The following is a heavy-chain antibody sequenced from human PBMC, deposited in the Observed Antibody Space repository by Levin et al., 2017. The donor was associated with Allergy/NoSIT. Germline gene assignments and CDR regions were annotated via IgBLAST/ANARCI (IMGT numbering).Heavy chain of an antibody. CDR1: GDSVSNNIAA. CDR2: TYYRSKWFS. CDR3: ARDHCTSTICIRLGC. J-gene: IGHJ4*02. V-gene: IGHV6-1*01. Sequence: PSQTLSLTCAISGDSVSNNIAAWNWIRQSPSRGLEWLGRTYYRSKWFSDYAVSVKSRIAINPDTSKNQFSLQLNSVTPEDTAVYYCARDHCTSTICIRLGCWGQGTLVTVSS. D-gene: IGHD2-2*01.